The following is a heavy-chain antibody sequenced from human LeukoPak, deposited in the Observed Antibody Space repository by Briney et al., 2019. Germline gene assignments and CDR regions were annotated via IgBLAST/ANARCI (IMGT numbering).Heavy chain of an antibody. CDR1: GFTFSSYS. CDR3: ARGDPYSSGGSFDY. D-gene: IGHD6-19*01. V-gene: IGHV3-48*02. Sequence: GGSLRLSCAASGFTFSSYSMDWVRQAPGKGLEWVSYISSSSSTIYYADSVKGRFTISRDNAKNSLYLQMNSLRDEDTAVYYCARGDPYSSGGSFDYWGQGTLVTVSS. CDR2: ISSSSSTI. J-gene: IGHJ4*02.